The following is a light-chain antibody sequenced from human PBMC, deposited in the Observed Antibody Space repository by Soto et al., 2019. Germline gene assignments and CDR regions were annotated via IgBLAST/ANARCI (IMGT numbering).Light chain of an antibody. CDR1: HSVSRTY. V-gene: IGKV3D-7*01. J-gene: IGKJ5*01. CDR2: DAS. CDR3: QQANSLPIT. Sequence: EIVLSQSPGTLSFSPWQSATVACRASHSVSRTYLAWYQQKPGQAPRLLIYDASNRATGIPARFSGSGSGTDFTLTISSLQPEDFATYYCQQANSLPITFGQGTRLEIK.